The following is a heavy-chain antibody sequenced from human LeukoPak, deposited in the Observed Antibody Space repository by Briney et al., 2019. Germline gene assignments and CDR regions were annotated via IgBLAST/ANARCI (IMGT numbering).Heavy chain of an antibody. Sequence: PSEALSLTCTVSGGSISGYYWTWIRQPPGKGLEWIGYVYHSGGTSYNPSLKSRVTIAVDTSKNQFSLKLTSVTAADTAVYYCARDNADYASGGDWFDPWAREPWSPSPQ. V-gene: IGHV4-59*01. CDR1: GGSISGYY. D-gene: IGHD3-10*01. CDR2: VYHSGGT. CDR3: ARDNADYASGGDWFDP. J-gene: IGHJ5*02.